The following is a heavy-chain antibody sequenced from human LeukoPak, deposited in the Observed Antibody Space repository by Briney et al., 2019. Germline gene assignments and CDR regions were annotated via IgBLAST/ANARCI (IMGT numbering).Heavy chain of an antibody. J-gene: IGHJ4*02. CDR3: ARETYSSSWYGGY. CDR2: IGTSSTTI. Sequence: GGSLRLSCAASGFTFSSYTMNWVRQPPGKGLEWVSNIGTSSTTIYYADSVKGRFTISRDNAKNSLYLQMNSLRAEDTAVYYCARETYSSSWYGGYWGQGTLVTASS. CDR1: GFTFSSYT. D-gene: IGHD6-13*01. V-gene: IGHV3-48*04.